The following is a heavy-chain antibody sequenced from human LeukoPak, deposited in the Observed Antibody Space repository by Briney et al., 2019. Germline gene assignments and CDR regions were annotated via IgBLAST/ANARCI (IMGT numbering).Heavy chain of an antibody. CDR3: ARVDGYYFDY. Sequence: GGSLRLSCAASGFTFSSYWMHWVRQAPGKGLVWVSRISGDGNSARYPDSVKRRFTTSRDNAKKTLYLQVNSLRAEDTAVYCWARVDGYYFDYWGQGTLVAVSS. CDR1: GFTFSSYW. V-gene: IGHV3-74*01. D-gene: IGHD5-24*01. J-gene: IGHJ4*02. CDR2: ISGDGNSA.